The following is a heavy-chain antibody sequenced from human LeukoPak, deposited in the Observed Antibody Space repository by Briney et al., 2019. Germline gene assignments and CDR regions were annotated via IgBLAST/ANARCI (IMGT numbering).Heavy chain of an antibody. CDR3: ARGCSSTSCYGFDY. J-gene: IGHJ4*02. V-gene: IGHV3-53*01. Sequence: GGSLRLSCAASGFTVSSKYMSWVRQAPGKGLEWVSVIYSGGSTYYAESVKGRFTISRDNSKNTLYLQMNSLRAEDTAVYYCARGCSSTSCYGFDYWGQGTLVTVSS. CDR2: IYSGGST. D-gene: IGHD2-2*01. CDR1: GFTVSSKY.